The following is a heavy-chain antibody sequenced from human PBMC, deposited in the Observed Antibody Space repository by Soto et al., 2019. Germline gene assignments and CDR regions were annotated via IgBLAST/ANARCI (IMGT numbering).Heavy chain of an antibody. CDR3: ARDHPHNPQLYYYGSGDPLDY. D-gene: IGHD3-10*01. J-gene: IGHJ4*02. Sequence: GGSLRLSCAASGFTFSSYSMNWVRQAPGKGLEWVSSISSSSSYIYYADSVKGRFTISRDNAKNSLYLQMNSLRAEDTAVYYCARDHPHNPQLYYYGSGDPLDYWGQGTLVTVSS. CDR2: ISSSSSYI. CDR1: GFTFSSYS. V-gene: IGHV3-21*01.